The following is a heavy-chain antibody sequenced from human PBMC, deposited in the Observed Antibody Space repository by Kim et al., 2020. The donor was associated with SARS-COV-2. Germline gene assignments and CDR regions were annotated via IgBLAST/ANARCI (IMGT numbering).Heavy chain of an antibody. J-gene: IGHJ6*02. V-gene: IGHV1-69*13. CDR1: GGTFSSYA. Sequence: SVKVSCKASGGTFSSYAISWVRQAPGQGLEWMGGIIPIFGTANYAQKFQGRVTITADESTSTAYMELSSLRSEDTAVYYCARDEGHIVATIRGVYYYGMDVWGQGTTVTVSS. D-gene: IGHD5-12*01. CDR3: ARDEGHIVATIRGVYYYGMDV. CDR2: IIPIFGTA.